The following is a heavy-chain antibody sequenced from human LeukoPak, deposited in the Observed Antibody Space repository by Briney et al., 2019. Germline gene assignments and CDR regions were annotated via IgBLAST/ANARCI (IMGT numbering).Heavy chain of an antibody. Sequence: PSETLSLTCTVSGGSISSYYWSWIRQPPGEGLEWIGYIYYSGSTNYNPSLKSRVTISVDTSKNQFSLKLSSVTAADTAVYYCARPGPRRAAGTGWYFDLWGRGTLVTVSS. CDR3: ARPGPRRAAGTGWYFDL. V-gene: IGHV4-59*08. CDR1: GGSISSYY. D-gene: IGHD6-13*01. CDR2: IYYSGST. J-gene: IGHJ2*01.